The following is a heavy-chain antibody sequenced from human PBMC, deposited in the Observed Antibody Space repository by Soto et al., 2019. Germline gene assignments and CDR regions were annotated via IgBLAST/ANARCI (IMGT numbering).Heavy chain of an antibody. CDR3: ARPPGYISDWYYFDL. Sequence: GASVKVSCKASGYTIIDYYMHWVRQAPGQGFEWLGRISPKSGATNYAQKFQGRVTMTWDTSLNTAYMELSSLISEDTAVYYCARPPGYISDWYYFDLWGQGTLVTVSS. V-gene: IGHV1-2*02. CDR2: ISPKSGAT. CDR1: GYTIIDYY. J-gene: IGHJ4*02. D-gene: IGHD3-9*01.